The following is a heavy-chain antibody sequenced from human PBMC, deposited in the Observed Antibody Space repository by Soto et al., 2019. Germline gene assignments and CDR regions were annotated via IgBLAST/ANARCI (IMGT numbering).Heavy chain of an antibody. V-gene: IGHV3-33*01. CDR2: IWYDGSNK. J-gene: IGHJ6*02. CDR3: ASSPSPGLSSSWYWNYYYGMDV. D-gene: IGHD6-13*01. CDR1: GFTFSSYG. Sequence: QVQLVESGGGVVQPGRSLRLSCAASGFTFSSYGMHWVRQAPGKGLEWVAVIWYDGSNKYYADSGKGRFTISRDNSKNTLYLQMNSLRAEDTAVYYCASSPSPGLSSSWYWNYYYGMDVWGQGTTVTVSS.